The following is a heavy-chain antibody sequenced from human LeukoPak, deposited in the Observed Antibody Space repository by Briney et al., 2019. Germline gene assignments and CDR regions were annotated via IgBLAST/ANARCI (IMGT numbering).Heavy chain of an antibody. Sequence: PSETLSLTCAVYGGSFSGYYWSWIRQPPGKGLEWIGEINHSGSTNYNPSLKSRVTISVDTSKNQFSLKLSSVTAADTAVYYCARHDYYDSSGYYSGYYYFDYWGQGTLVTVSS. V-gene: IGHV4-34*01. J-gene: IGHJ4*02. CDR3: ARHDYYDSSGYYSGYYYFDY. D-gene: IGHD3-22*01. CDR1: GGSFSGYY. CDR2: INHSGST.